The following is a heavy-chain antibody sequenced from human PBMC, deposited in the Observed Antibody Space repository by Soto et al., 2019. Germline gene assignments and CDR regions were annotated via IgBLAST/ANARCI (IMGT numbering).Heavy chain of an antibody. CDR2: VYHNGNA. CDR3: ATRPYYYYVLAV. D-gene: IGHD3-10*02. V-gene: IGHV4-30-2*01. J-gene: IGHJ6*02. CDR1: GGYIGNPGYC. Sequence: LSLRSTVAGGYIGNPGYCWSWIRQPPGKAPEWIGYVYHNGNAYPKPSLKSRVTISLDGAKNQFSLKMTSVTAADTGLYYCATRPYYYYVLAVWGQGTTVTVSS.